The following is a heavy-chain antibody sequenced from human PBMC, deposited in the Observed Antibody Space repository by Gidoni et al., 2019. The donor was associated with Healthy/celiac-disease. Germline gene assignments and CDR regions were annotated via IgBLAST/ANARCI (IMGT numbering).Heavy chain of an antibody. V-gene: IGHV4-39*02. CDR2: IYYSGST. Sequence: QLQLQESGPGLVKPSETLSLTCTVSGGSIRSSSYYWGWIRQPPGKGLEWIGSIYYSGSTYYNPSLKSRVTISVDTSKNQFSLKLSSVTAADTAVYYCARDGTTRITMVRGDPKPFDYWGQGTLVTVSS. D-gene: IGHD3-10*01. J-gene: IGHJ4*02. CDR1: GGSIRSSSYY. CDR3: ARDGTTRITMVRGDPKPFDY.